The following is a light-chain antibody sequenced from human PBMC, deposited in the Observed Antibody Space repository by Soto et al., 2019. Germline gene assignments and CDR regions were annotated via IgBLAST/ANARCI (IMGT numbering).Light chain of an antibody. CDR1: SSAVGGYNY. V-gene: IGLV2-14*01. Sequence: QSVLTQPASVSGSPGQSITISCTGTSSAVGGYNYVSWYQQHPGQAPKLMIYDVSNRPSGVSNRFSGSKSGNTASLTISGLQAEDEADYYCSSYTSSSTLVFGGGTKLTVL. CDR3: SSYTSSSTLV. CDR2: DVS. J-gene: IGLJ2*01.